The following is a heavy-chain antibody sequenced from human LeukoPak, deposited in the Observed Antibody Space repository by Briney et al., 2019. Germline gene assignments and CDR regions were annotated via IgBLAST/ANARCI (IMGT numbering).Heavy chain of an antibody. J-gene: IGHJ5*02. CDR3: ARLPRGYGSGSYYKKIGFDP. V-gene: IGHV1-8*03. D-gene: IGHD3-10*01. CDR1: GYTFTNYD. Sequence: ASVKVSCKTSGYTFTNYDINWVRQATGQGLEWMGWINPKSGRTGYAQKFQGRVTFTRNTSISTAYMELNNLRSDDTAVYYCARLPRGYGSGSYYKKIGFDPWGQGTLVTVSS. CDR2: INPKSGRT.